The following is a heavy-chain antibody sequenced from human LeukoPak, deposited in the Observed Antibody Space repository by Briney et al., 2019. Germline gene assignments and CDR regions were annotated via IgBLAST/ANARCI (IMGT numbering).Heavy chain of an antibody. CDR3: AREYYGSGSYSLRFDY. CDR2: ISAYNGNT. Sequence: ASVKVSCKASGYTFTSYGISRVRQAPGQGLEWMGWISAYNGNTNYAQKLQGRVTMTTDTSTSTAYMELRSLRSDDTAVYYCAREYYGSGSYSLRFDYWGQGTLVTVSS. J-gene: IGHJ4*02. CDR1: GYTFTSYG. V-gene: IGHV1-18*01. D-gene: IGHD3-10*01.